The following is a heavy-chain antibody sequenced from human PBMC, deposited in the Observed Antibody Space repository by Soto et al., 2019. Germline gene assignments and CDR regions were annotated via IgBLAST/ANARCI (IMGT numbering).Heavy chain of an antibody. Sequence: QVQLQESGPGLVKPSQTLSLTCTVSGGSISSGDYYWSWIRQPPGKGLEWIGYIYYSGSTYYNPSLKSRVTISVDTSKNPCSLKLSSVTTADTAVDYCARGGPGVCQLLWFWELSYYYGMDVWGQGTTVTVSS. D-gene: IGHD3-10*01. V-gene: IGHV4-30-4*01. J-gene: IGHJ6*02. CDR3: ARGGPGVCQLLWFWELSYYYGMDV. CDR2: IYYSGST. CDR1: GGSISSGDYY.